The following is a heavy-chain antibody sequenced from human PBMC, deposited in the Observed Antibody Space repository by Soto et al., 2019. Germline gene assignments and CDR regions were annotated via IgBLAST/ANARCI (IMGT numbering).Heavy chain of an antibody. CDR1: GYTFPSYD. CDR3: ATSRDCSSTSCPNDAFDI. Sequence: ASVKVSCEDSGYTFPSYDINWVRQATGQGLEWMGWMNPNSGNTGYAQKFQGRVTMTRNTSTSTVYMELSSLRSEDTAVYYCATSRDCSSTSCPNDAFDIWGQGTMVTVSS. J-gene: IGHJ3*02. CDR2: MNPNSGNT. D-gene: IGHD2-2*01. V-gene: IGHV1-8*01.